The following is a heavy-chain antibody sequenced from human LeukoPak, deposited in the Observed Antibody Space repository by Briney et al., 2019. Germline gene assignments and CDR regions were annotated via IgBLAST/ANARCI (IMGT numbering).Heavy chain of an antibody. V-gene: IGHV1-69*04. CDR1: GGTFSSYA. D-gene: IGHD6-13*01. J-gene: IGHJ4*02. CDR2: IIPILGIA. CDR3: ARALYSSSWYYFDC. Sequence: SVKVSCKASGGTFSSYAISWVRQAPGQGLEWMGRIIPILGIANYAQKFQGRVTITADKSTSTAYMELSSLRSEDTAVYYCARALYSSSWYYFDCWGQGTLVTVSS.